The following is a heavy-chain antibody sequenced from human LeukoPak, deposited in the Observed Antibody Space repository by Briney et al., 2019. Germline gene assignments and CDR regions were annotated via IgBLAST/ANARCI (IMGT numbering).Heavy chain of an antibody. Sequence: GGSLRLSCAASGFTFSSYSMNWVRQALGKGLEWVSYISSSSSTIYYADSVKGRFTISRDNAKNSLYLQMNSLRAEDTAVYYCASGASGWLLLPHFDYWGQGTLVTVSS. CDR1: GFTFSSYS. J-gene: IGHJ4*02. CDR3: ASGASGWLLLPHFDY. D-gene: IGHD3-22*01. V-gene: IGHV3-48*01. CDR2: ISSSSSTI.